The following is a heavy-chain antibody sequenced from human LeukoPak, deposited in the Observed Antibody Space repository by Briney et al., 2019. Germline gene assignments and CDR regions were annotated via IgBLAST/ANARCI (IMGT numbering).Heavy chain of an antibody. CDR3: TTDISDGDY. CDR1: GFTFTNAW. V-gene: IGHV3-15*01. D-gene: IGHD3-16*02. J-gene: IGHJ4*02. CDR2: IKSKTDGGTP. Sequence: GESLKISCAASGFTFTNAWMSWVRQAPGKGLEWVGRIKSKTDGGTPDYAAPVKGRFTISRDDSKNTLFLQMNSLKTEDTAVYYCTTDISDGDYWGQGTLVTVSS.